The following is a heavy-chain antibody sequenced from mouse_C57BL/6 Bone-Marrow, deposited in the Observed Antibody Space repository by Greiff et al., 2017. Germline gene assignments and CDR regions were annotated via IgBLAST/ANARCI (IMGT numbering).Heavy chain of an antibody. D-gene: IGHD2-14*01. CDR1: GFTFSDYY. Sequence: EVKVEESGGGLVQPGGSLKLSCAASGFTFSDYYMYWVRQTPEKRLEWVAYISNGGGSTYYQDTVKGRFTISRDNAKNTLYLQMSRLKSEDTAMYYCARQRGLRQYDIDYWGQGTTLTVSS. CDR3: ARQRGLRQYDIDY. CDR2: ISNGGGST. J-gene: IGHJ2*01. V-gene: IGHV5-12*01.